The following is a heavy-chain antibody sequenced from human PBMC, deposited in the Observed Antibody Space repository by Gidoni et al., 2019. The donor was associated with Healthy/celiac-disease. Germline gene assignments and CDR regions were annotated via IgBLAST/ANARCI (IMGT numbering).Heavy chain of an antibody. D-gene: IGHD5-12*01. J-gene: IGHJ4*02. CDR1: DLTFSSYY. Sequence: QVQLVESGGSLVKPGGPLILTCAAPDLTFSSYYMSWIRQAPGKGLEWVSYMSISSSYTNYADSVKGRFTISRDNAKNSLYLQMNSLRAEDTAVYYCARSYSGQYYFDYWGQGTLVTVSS. V-gene: IGHV3-11*05. CDR2: MSISSSYT. CDR3: ARSYSGQYYFDY.